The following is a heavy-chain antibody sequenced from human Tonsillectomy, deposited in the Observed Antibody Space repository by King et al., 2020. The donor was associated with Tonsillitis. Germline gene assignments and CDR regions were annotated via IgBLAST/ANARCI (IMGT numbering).Heavy chain of an antibody. V-gene: IGHV3-23*03. CDR1: GLTFSSYA. Sequence: VQLVESGGGLVQPGGSLSLSCAASGLTFSSYALSWFRQAPGKGLEWVSVIYSGGSSTYYADSVKGRFTVSRDNSKNTLYLQMNSLSAEDTAVYYCAKDLGTWFGEGGMDVWGQGTTVTVSS. CDR2: IYSGGSST. J-gene: IGHJ6*02. CDR3: AKDLGTWFGEGGMDV. D-gene: IGHD3-10*01.